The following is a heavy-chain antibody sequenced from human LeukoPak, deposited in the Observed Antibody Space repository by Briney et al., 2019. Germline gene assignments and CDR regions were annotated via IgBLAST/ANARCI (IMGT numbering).Heavy chain of an antibody. CDR2: IKQDGSEK. CDR3: ASLELDLDAFDI. Sequence: GGSLRLSCAASGFTFISYWMSWVRQAPGKGLEWVANIKQDGSEKYYVDSVKGRFTISRDNAKNSLYLQMNSLRAEDTAVYYCASLELDLDAFDIWGQGTMVTVSS. D-gene: IGHD1-7*01. V-gene: IGHV3-7*01. CDR1: GFTFISYW. J-gene: IGHJ3*02.